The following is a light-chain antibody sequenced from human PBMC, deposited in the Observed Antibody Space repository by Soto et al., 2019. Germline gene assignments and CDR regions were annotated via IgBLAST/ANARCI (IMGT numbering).Light chain of an antibody. CDR3: QSYDGRLSGWV. V-gene: IGLV1-40*01. CDR2: GHS. Sequence: QSVLTQPPSESGAPGQRVTISCTGSSSNIGAGYDVHWFQQLPGTAPKLLIYGHSNRPSGVPDRFSGSKSGTSASLAITGLQAEDEADYYCQSYDGRLSGWVFGGGTKLTVL. CDR1: SSNIGAGYD. J-gene: IGLJ3*02.